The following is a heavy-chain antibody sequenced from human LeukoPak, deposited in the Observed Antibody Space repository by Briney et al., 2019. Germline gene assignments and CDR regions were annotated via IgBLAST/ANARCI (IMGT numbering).Heavy chain of an antibody. J-gene: IGHJ4*02. D-gene: IGHD5-18*01. Sequence: PSETLSLTCTVSGGSISSYYWSWIRQPAGKGLEWIGRIYTSGSTNYNPSLKSRVTMSVDTSKNQFSLKLSSVTAADTAVYYCARDFLDTAMVTVVDYWGQGTLVSVSS. CDR3: ARDFLDTAMVTVVDY. CDR1: GGSISSYY. CDR2: IYTSGST. V-gene: IGHV4-4*07.